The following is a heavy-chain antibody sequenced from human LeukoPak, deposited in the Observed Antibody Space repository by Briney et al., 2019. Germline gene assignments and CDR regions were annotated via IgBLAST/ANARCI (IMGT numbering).Heavy chain of an antibody. J-gene: IGHJ3*02. Sequence: PGGSLGLSCAASGFTFSRDWIHWVRQVPGKGLVWVSRIDSDDGSTSYADSVKGRFTISRDNAKKTLYLQMNSLRVEDTAVYYCLVILTEPTSPSPDGLDIWGQGTMVTVPS. CDR3: LVILTEPTSPSPDGLDI. D-gene: IGHD2-15*01. CDR2: IDSDDGST. V-gene: IGHV3-74*01. CDR1: GFTFSRDW.